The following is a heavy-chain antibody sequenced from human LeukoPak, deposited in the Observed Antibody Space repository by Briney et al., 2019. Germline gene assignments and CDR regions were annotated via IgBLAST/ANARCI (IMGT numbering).Heavy chain of an antibody. Sequence: PSETLSLTCTVSGGSISSYYWSWIXXSXGXGLEXIGYIYYSGSTNYNPSLKSRVTISVDTSKNQFSLKLSSVTAADTAVYYCATGYYYDSSGFFDYWGQGTLVTVSS. CDR1: GGSISSYY. V-gene: IGHV4-59*01. D-gene: IGHD3-22*01. CDR2: IYYSGST. J-gene: IGHJ4*02. CDR3: ATGYYYDSSGFFDY.